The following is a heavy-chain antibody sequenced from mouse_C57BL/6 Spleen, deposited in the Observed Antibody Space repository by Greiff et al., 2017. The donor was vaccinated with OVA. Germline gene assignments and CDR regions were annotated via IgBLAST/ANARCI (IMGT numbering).Heavy chain of an antibody. CDR1: GYTFTDYY. CDR2: INPNNGGT. V-gene: IGHV1-26*01. J-gene: IGHJ1*03. CDR3: ARHYYGSSYWYFDV. Sequence: EVQLQQSGPELVKPGASVKISCKASGYTFTDYYMNWVKRSHGKSLEWIGDINPNNGGTSYNQKFKGKATLTVDKSSSTAYMELRSLTSEDSAVYYGARHYYGSSYWYFDVWGTGTTVTVSS. D-gene: IGHD1-1*01.